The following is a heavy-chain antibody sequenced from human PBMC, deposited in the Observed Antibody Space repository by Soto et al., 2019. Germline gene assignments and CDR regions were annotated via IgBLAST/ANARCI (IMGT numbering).Heavy chain of an antibody. CDR2: IIPIFGTA. J-gene: IGHJ5*02. CDR1: GGTFSSYA. D-gene: IGHD2-2*01. CDR3: ARDVGYADIVLVPAGSWFDP. Sequence: SVKVSYKASGGTFSSYAISWVRQAPGQGLEWMGGIIPIFGTANYAQKFQGRVTITADESTSTAYMELSSLRSEDTAVYYCARDVGYADIVLVPAGSWFDPWG. V-gene: IGHV1-69*13.